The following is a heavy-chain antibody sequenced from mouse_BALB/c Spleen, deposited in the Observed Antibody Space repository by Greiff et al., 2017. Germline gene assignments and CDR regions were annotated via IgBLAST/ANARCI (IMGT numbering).Heavy chain of an antibody. CDR2: ILPGSGST. Sequence: QVQLQQSGAELMKPGASVKISCKATGYTFSSYWIEWVKQRPGHGLEWIGEILPGSGSTNYNEKFKGKATFTADTSSNTAYMQLSSLTSEDSAVYYCARGLLWLRRFDYWGQGTTLTVSS. CDR1: GYTFSSYW. V-gene: IGHV1-9*01. J-gene: IGHJ2*01. CDR3: ARGLLWLRRFDY. D-gene: IGHD2-2*01.